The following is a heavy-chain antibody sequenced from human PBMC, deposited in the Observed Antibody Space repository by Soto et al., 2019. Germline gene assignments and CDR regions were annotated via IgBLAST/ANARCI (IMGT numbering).Heavy chain of an antibody. V-gene: IGHV4-59*01. CDR2: IYYSGST. J-gene: IGHJ5*02. Sequence: SETLSLTCTVSGGSISSYYWSWIRQPPGKGLEWIGYIYYSGSTNYNPSLKSRVTIPVDTSKNQFSLKLSSVTAADTAVYYCARGVDKWPPQDELTGWFDPWGQGTLVTVSS. D-gene: IGHD5-12*01. CDR1: GGSISSYY. CDR3: ARGVDKWPPQDELTGWFDP.